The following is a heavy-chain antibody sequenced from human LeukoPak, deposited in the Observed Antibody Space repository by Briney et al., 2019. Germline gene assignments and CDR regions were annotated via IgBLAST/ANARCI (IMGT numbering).Heavy chain of an antibody. CDR3: ARPGTFRELWY. J-gene: IGHJ4*02. CDR2: IYYSGST. CDR1: GGSISSYY. D-gene: IGHD3-10*01. Sequence: PSETLSLTCTVSGGSISSYYWSWIRQPPGKGLEWIGYIYYSGSTNYNPSLKSRVTISVDTSKNQFSLKLSSVTAADTAVYYCARPGTFRELWYWGQGTLVTVSS. V-gene: IGHV4-59*08.